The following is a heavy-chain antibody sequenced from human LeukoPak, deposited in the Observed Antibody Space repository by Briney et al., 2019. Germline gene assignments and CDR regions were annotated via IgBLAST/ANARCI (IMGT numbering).Heavy chain of an antibody. CDR3: ARDESFYGSGRYY. Sequence: GGSLRLSCAASGFTFSSHAMSWVRQAPGKGLEWVSAISGSGGSTYYADSVKGRFTISRDNSKNTLYLQMNSLRAEDTAVYYCARDESFYGSGRYYWGQGTPVTVSS. D-gene: IGHD3-10*01. CDR2: ISGSGGST. J-gene: IGHJ4*02. CDR1: GFTFSSHA. V-gene: IGHV3-23*01.